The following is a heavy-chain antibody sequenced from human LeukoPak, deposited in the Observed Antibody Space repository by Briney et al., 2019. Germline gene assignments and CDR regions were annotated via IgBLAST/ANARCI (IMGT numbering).Heavy chain of an antibody. D-gene: IGHD6-19*01. Sequence: PGGSLRLSCAASGFTFSSYSMNWVRRAPGKGLEWVSSISSSSSYIYYADSVKGRFTISRDNAKNSLYLQMNSLRAEGTAVYYCARGGSGWPIDYWGQGTLVTVSS. CDR1: GFTFSSYS. V-gene: IGHV3-21*01. J-gene: IGHJ4*02. CDR2: ISSSSSYI. CDR3: ARGGSGWPIDY.